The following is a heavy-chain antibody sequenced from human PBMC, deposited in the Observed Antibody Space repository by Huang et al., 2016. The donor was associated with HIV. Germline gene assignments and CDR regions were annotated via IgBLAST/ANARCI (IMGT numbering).Heavy chain of an antibody. CDR1: GFTFSNYW. CDR2: IKEDGSEK. D-gene: IGHD3-3*01. CDR3: ARENDFWSGPDAFDI. J-gene: IGHJ3*02. Sequence: EVQLVESGGGLVQPGGSLRLSGAASGFTFSNYWMSWVRQAPGKGLEWVANIKEDGSEKFYVDSVKGRFTISRDNAKDSLYLQMNSLRAEDTAVYYCARENDFWSGPDAFDIWGQGTMVTVSS. V-gene: IGHV3-7*01.